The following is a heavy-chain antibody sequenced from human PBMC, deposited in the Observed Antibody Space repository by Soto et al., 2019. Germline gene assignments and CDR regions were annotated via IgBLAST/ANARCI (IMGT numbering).Heavy chain of an antibody. CDR3: AREVVGTLDY. J-gene: IGHJ4*02. Sequence: QVQLVQSGAEVKKPGSSVKVSCKASGGTFSSYAISWVRQAPGQGLEWMGGIIPLFGTANYAQKFQGRVPITADESPSKAYMELSSLRFEDTAVYYCAREVVGTLDYWGQGTLVTVSS. D-gene: IGHD1-26*01. CDR1: GGTFSSYA. V-gene: IGHV1-69*01. CDR2: IIPLFGTA.